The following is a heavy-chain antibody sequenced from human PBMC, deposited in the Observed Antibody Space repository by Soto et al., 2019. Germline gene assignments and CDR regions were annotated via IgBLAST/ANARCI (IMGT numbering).Heavy chain of an antibody. CDR2: VNPILSMS. CDR3: STTYGSGYRAFRY. D-gene: IGHD3-10*01. Sequence: QVQLVHSGAELKKPGSSVKVSCKASGDTFSFYTINWVRQAPGLGLEWMGRVNPILSMSNYAQKFQGRVTMTADKSTSPACMELRTLTAEDTAFYYCSTTYGSGYRAFRYWGQGALVTVSS. V-gene: IGHV1-69*02. CDR1: GDTFSFYT. J-gene: IGHJ4*02.